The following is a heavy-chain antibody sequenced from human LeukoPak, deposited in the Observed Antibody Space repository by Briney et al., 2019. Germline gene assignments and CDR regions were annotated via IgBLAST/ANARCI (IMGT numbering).Heavy chain of an antibody. D-gene: IGHD3-10*01. V-gene: IGHV3-23*01. CDR1: GFTFSSYA. Sequence: QPGRSLRLSCAASGFTFSSYAMSWVRQAPGKGLEWVSAISGSGGSTYYADSVKGRFTISRDNSKNTLYLQMNSLRAEDTAVYYCAKGRLVRGVKGFGGAFDIWGQGTMVTVSS. CDR2: ISGSGGST. CDR3: AKGRLVRGVKGFGGAFDI. J-gene: IGHJ3*02.